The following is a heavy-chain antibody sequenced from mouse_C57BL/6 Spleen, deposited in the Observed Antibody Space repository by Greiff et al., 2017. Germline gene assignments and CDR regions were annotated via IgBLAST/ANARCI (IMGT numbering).Heavy chain of an antibody. Sequence: QVQLKQPGAELVMPGASVKLSCKASGYTFTSYWMHWVKQRPGQGLEWIGKIDPSDSYTNYNQKFKGKSTLTVDKSSSTAYMQLSSLTSEDSAVYDCARWFYAMDYWGQGTSVTVSS. V-gene: IGHV1-69*01. CDR2: IDPSDSYT. D-gene: IGHD2-2*01. CDR3: ARWFYAMDY. J-gene: IGHJ4*01. CDR1: GYTFTSYW.